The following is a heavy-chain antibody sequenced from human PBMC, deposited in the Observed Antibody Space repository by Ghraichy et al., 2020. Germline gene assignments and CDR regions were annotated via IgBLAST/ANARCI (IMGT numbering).Heavy chain of an antibody. V-gene: IGHV3-33*01. D-gene: IGHD3-10*01. CDR1: GFTFSSYG. Sequence: GGSLRLSCAASGFTFSSYGMHWVRQAPGKGLEWVAVIWYDGSNKYYADSVKGRFTISRDNSKNTLYLQMNSLRAEDTAVYYCARDQGGYYYGSGSYYNYWGQGTLVTVSS. J-gene: IGHJ4*02. CDR2: IWYDGSNK. CDR3: ARDQGGYYYGSGSYYNY.